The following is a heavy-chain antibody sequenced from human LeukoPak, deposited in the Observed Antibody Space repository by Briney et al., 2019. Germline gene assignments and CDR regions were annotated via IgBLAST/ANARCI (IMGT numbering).Heavy chain of an antibody. CDR1: GFTFDDYG. D-gene: IGHD3-10*01. V-gene: IGHV3-20*04. J-gene: IGHJ4*02. CDR2: INWNGGST. Sequence: PGGSLRLSCAASGFTFDDYGMSWVRQAPGKGLEWVSGINWNGGSTGYADSVKGRFTISRDNSKNSLYLQMNSLRAEDTALYYCAKELWAYGSGSYYYWGQGTLVTVSS. CDR3: AKELWAYGSGSYYY.